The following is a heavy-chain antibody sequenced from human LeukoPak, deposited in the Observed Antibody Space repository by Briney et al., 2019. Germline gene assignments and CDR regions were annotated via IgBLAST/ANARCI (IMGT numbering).Heavy chain of an antibody. D-gene: IGHD3-22*01. V-gene: IGHV3-7*03. Sequence: PGGSLRLSCVASGFTFSSRDWMTWVRQAPGKGLEWVANIKQDGSEKNYVDSVKGRFTISRDNAKNSLYLQVNSLRAEDTALYYCAREAYYYDSSDQEDAFDIWGQGTMVTVSS. CDR1: GFTFSSRDW. CDR2: IKQDGSEK. J-gene: IGHJ3*02. CDR3: AREAYYYDSSDQEDAFDI.